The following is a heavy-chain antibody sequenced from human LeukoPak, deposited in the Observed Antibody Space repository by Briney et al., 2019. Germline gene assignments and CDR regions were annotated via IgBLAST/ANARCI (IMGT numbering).Heavy chain of an antibody. Sequence: ASVEVSGKASGGTFGSYAISWVRQAPGQGLEWMGGIIPIFGTANYAQKFQGRVTITADKSTSTAYMELSSLRSEDTAVYYCARGRGAGPFDYWGQGTLVTVSS. CDR3: ARGRGAGPFDY. CDR1: GGTFGSYA. D-gene: IGHD6-19*01. J-gene: IGHJ4*02. CDR2: IIPIFGTA. V-gene: IGHV1-69*06.